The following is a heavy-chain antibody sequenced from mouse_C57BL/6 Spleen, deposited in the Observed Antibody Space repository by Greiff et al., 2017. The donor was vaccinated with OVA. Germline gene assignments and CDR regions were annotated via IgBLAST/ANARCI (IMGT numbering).Heavy chain of an antibody. D-gene: IGHD1-1*01. J-gene: IGHJ2*01. V-gene: IGHV5-6*01. Sequence: EVKLEESGGDLVKPGGSLKLSCAASGFTFSSYGMSWVRQTPDKRLEWVGTISSGGSYTYYPDNVKGRVTISGDNAKNTLYLQLSSLKSEDTAMYYCASQGFIATVVDYFDYWGQGTTLTVSS. CDR2: ISSGGSYT. CDR3: ASQGFIATVVDYFDY. CDR1: GFTFSSYG.